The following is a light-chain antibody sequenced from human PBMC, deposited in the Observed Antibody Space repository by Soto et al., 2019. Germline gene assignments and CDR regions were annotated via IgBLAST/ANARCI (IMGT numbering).Light chain of an antibody. CDR2: DNT. CDR1: TSNIGNNY. Sequence: QSVLTQPPSVSAAPGQKVTISCSGSTSNIGNNYVSWYQHLPGTAPKLLIYDNTKRPSGILDRFSGSKSGTSATLGITGLQTGDEAVYYCASWDGSLTAVVFGGGTKLT. J-gene: IGLJ3*02. CDR3: ASWDGSLTAVV. V-gene: IGLV1-51*01.